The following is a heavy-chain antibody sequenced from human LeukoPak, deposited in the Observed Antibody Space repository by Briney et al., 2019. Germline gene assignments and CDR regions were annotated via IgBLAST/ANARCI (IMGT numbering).Heavy chain of an antibody. CDR1: GFTFSSCW. V-gene: IGHV3-74*01. CDR2: INTDGSST. CDR3: ARDYDFLDV. J-gene: IGHJ6*04. D-gene: IGHD3/OR15-3a*01. Sequence: GGSLRLSCAASGFTFSSCWMHWVRQAPGKGLGWVSRINTDGSSTSYADSVKGRFTISRDNAKNTLYLQMNSLRAEDTAVYYCARDYDFLDVWGKGTTVTVSS.